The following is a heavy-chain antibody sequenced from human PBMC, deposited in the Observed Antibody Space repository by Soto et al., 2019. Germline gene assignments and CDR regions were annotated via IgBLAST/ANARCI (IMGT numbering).Heavy chain of an antibody. CDR3: AALGYCISTSCYDGYYYYGMDV. D-gene: IGHD2-2*01. Sequence: SVKVSCKASGFTFTSSAVQWVRQARGQRLEWIGWIVVGSGNTNYAQKFQERVTITRDMSTSTAYMELSSLRSEDTAVYYCAALGYCISTSCYDGYYYYGMDVWGQGTTVTVSS. CDR2: IVVGSGNT. CDR1: GFTFTSSA. V-gene: IGHV1-58*01. J-gene: IGHJ6*02.